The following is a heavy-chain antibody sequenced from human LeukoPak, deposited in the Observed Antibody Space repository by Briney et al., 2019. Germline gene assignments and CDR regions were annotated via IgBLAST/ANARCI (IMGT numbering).Heavy chain of an antibody. V-gene: IGHV4-59*01. D-gene: IGHD3-22*01. J-gene: IGHJ3*02. CDR1: GGSISSYY. CDR2: IYYSGST. CDR3: ARFRPDSSGYYGDAFDI. Sequence: SSETLSLTCTVSGGSISSYYWSWIRQPPGKGLEWIGYIYYSGSTNYNPSLKSRVTISVDTSKNQFSLKLSSVTAADTAVYCCARFRPDSSGYYGDAFDIWGQGTMVTVSS.